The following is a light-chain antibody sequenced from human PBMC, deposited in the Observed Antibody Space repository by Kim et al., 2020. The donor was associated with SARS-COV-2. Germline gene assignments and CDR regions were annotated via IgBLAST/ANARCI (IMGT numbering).Light chain of an antibody. CDR1: NIGSKS. CDR3: QVWDSSSDHRV. CDR2: YDS. J-gene: IGLJ3*02. Sequence: SYELTQPPSVSVAPGKTARITCGGNNIGSKSVHWYQQKPGQAPVLVIYYDSDRPSGIPERFSGSNDGNTATLTISRVEAGDEADYYCQVWDSSSDHRVFGGGTQRTVL. V-gene: IGLV3-21*04.